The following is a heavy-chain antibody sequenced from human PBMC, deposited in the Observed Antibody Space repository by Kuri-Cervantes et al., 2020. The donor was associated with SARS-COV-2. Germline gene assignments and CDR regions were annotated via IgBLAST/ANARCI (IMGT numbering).Heavy chain of an antibody. CDR1: GYSISSGYY. J-gene: IGHJ5*02. V-gene: IGHV4-38-2*02. CDR3: ARHELAITMIVVVPRSWSDP. D-gene: IGHD3-22*01. Sequence: SETLSLTCTVSGYSISSGYYWGWIRQPPGKGLEWIGSIYHSGSTYYNPSLKSRVTISVDTSKNQFSLKLSSVTAADTAVYYCARHELAITMIVVVPRSWSDPWGQGTLVTVSS. CDR2: IYHSGST.